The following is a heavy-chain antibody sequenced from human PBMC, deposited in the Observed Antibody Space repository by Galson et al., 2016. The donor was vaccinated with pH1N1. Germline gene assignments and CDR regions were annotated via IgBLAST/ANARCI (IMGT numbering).Heavy chain of an antibody. D-gene: IGHD3-16*01. CDR3: AHREVMITNAFDF. V-gene: IGHV2-5*02. CDR1: GFSLSTCGVG. J-gene: IGHJ3*01. Sequence: PALVKPTQTLTLTCTFSGFSLSTCGVGVGWIRQPPGKALDWLALIYWDDDKRYSPSLKTRLTINKDTSKNQVVLMMTNMDPVDTATYYCAHREVMITNAFDFWGQGTMVTVSS. CDR2: IYWDDDK.